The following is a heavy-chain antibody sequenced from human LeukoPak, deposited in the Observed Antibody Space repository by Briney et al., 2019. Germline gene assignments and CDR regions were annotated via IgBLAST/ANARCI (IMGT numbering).Heavy chain of an antibody. CDR3: ARDYLVRGVTNYYYYGMDV. J-gene: IGHJ6*04. Sequence: GGSLRLSCAASGFTFSSYSMNWVRQAPGKGLEWVSSISSSSSYIYYADSVKGRFTISRDNAKNSLYLQMNSLRAEDTAVCYCARDYLVRGVTNYYYYGMDVWGKGTTVTVSS. D-gene: IGHD3-10*01. V-gene: IGHV3-21*01. CDR1: GFTFSSYS. CDR2: ISSSSSYI.